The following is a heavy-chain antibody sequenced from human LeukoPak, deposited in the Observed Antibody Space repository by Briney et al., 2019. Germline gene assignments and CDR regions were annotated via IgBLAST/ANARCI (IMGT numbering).Heavy chain of an antibody. V-gene: IGHV2-5*02. J-gene: IGHJ5*02. Sequence: SGPTLVKPTQTLTLTCTFSGFSLSTSGVGVGWIRQPPGKALEWLALIYWDDDKRYSPSLKSRLTITKDTSKNQVVLTMTNMDPVDTATYYCAHRRLQWEQSGDNWFDPWGQGTLVTVSS. CDR1: GFSLSTSGVG. D-gene: IGHD1-26*01. CDR3: AHRRLQWEQSGDNWFDP. CDR2: IYWDDDK.